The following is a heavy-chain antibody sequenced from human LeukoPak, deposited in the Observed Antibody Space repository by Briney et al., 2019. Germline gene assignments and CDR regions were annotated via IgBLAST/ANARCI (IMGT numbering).Heavy chain of an antibody. CDR2: VNQGGTGK. J-gene: IGHJ6*04. Sequence: GGSLRLSCAGSGFTFNNYGIHWVRQAPGKGLEWVANVNQGGTGKYYVDSVKGRFTISRDNAENSLYLQMNSLRAEDTAVYYCAELGITMIGGVWGKGTTVTISS. CDR3: AELGITMIGGV. CDR1: GFTFNNYG. V-gene: IGHV3-7*01. D-gene: IGHD3-10*02.